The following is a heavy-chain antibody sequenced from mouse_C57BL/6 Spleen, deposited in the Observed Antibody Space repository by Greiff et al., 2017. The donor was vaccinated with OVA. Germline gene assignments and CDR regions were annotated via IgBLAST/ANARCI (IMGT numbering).Heavy chain of an antibody. CDR2: INPSSGYT. CDR3: AREGPYGNYGYYAMDY. D-gene: IGHD2-1*01. CDR1: GYTFTSYW. V-gene: IGHV1-7*01. J-gene: IGHJ4*01. Sequence: QVQLQQSGAELAKPGASVKLSCKASGYTFTSYWMHWVKQRPGQGLEWLGYINPSSGYTKYNQKFKVKATLTADKSSSTAYMQLSSLTYDDSAVYYCAREGPYGNYGYYAMDYWGQGTSVTVSS.